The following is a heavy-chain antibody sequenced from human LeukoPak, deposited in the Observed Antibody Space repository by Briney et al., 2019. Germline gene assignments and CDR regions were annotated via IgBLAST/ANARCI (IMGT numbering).Heavy chain of an antibody. V-gene: IGHV4-34*01. D-gene: IGHD3-22*01. CDR2: INHSGST. CDR1: GGSFSGYY. Sequence: SETLSLTCAVYGGSFSGYYWSWIRQPPGKGLEWIGEINHSGSTNYNPSLKSRVTISVDTSKNQFSLKLSSVTAADTAVYYCARGLLSGRLAISLIVVVNGWRVPHAFDIWGQGTMVTVSS. J-gene: IGHJ3*02. CDR3: ARGLLSGRLAISLIVVVNGWRVPHAFDI.